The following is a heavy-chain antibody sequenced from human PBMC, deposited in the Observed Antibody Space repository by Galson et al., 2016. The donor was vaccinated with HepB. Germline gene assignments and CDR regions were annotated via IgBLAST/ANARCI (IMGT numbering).Heavy chain of an antibody. J-gene: IGHJ5*01. D-gene: IGHD5-24*01. CDR3: ARIGMGIIDR. V-gene: IGHV3-11*04. CDR1: GFSFSDYF. Sequence: SLRLSCATSGFSFSDYFMTWIRQAPGKGLEWVSYISSTGSSIYYADAVKGRFTISRDNAKKSHYLEMNSLRVEDTALYYCARIGMGIIDRWGQGTLVPVSS. CDR2: ISSTGSSI.